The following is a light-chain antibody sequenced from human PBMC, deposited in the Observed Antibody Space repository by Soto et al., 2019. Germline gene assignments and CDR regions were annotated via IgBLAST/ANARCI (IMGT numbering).Light chain of an antibody. J-gene: IGKJ5*01. Sequence: DIQMTQSPSTLSASIGDRVTITCRASQSISDWLAWHQQKPGKAPKLLIYKASSLESGVPSRFSGSGSGTEFTLTISSLQPDDFATYYCQQYDSYWTFGQGTRLEI. CDR3: QQYDSYWT. V-gene: IGKV1-5*03. CDR2: KAS. CDR1: QSISDW.